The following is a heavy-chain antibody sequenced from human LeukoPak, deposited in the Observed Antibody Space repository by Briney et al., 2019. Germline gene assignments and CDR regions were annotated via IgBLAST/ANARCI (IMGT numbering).Heavy chain of an antibody. J-gene: IGHJ4*02. CDR3: AKDLPAYAYDSSGYHVFDY. Sequence: GGSLRLSCAASGFTFSSYGMHWVRQAPGKGLEWVAFIRYDGSNKYYADSVKGRFTISRDNSKNTLYLQMNSLRAEDTAVYYCAKDLPAYAYDSSGYHVFDYWGQGTLVTVSS. CDR2: IRYDGSNK. CDR1: GFTFSSYG. V-gene: IGHV3-30*02. D-gene: IGHD3-22*01.